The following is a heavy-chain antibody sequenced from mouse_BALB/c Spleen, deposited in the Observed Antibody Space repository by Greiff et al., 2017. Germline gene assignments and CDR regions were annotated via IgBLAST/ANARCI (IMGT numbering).Heavy chain of an antibody. Sequence: EVQRVESGGGLVKPGGSLKLSCAASGFTFSSYAMSWVRQSPEKRLEWVAEISSGGSYTYYPDTVTGRFTISRDNAKNTLYLEMSSLRSEDTAMYYCARDRNYYGSRSWFAYWGQGTLVTVSA. CDR3: ARDRNYYGSRSWFAY. CDR2: ISSGGSYT. J-gene: IGHJ3*01. D-gene: IGHD1-1*01. CDR1: GFTFSSYA. V-gene: IGHV5-9-4*01.